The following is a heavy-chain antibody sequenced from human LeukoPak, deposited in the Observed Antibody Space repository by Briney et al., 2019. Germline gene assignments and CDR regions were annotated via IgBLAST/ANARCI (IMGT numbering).Heavy chain of an antibody. Sequence: ASVKVSCKASGYTFTSYYMHSVRQAPGQGREWMGIINPSGGITSYAQKFQSRVTITRDTSTSTVYMELRSLRSEDPAVYYCAREGRRVTGTTTPYYYYGMDVWGQGTTVTVSS. V-gene: IGHV1-46*01. CDR2: INPSGGIT. CDR1: GYTFTSYY. CDR3: AREGRRVTGTTTPYYYYGMDV. J-gene: IGHJ6*02. D-gene: IGHD1-1*01.